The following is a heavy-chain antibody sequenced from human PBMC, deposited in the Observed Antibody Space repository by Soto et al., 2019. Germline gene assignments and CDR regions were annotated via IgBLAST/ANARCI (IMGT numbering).Heavy chain of an antibody. CDR2: IIPVFQTA. J-gene: IGHJ4*02. CDR3: ARSGSGYTWFNEF. V-gene: IGHV1-69*01. Sequence: QEQLVQSGAEVKKPGSSVKVSCKASGGLFSSYPISWVRQVPGQGLEWMGGIIPVFQTAYYTQRFQVRVTIPADESTNTAYMELSSLRSEDTAIYYCARSGSGYTWFNEFWGQGTLVTVSS. D-gene: IGHD3-22*01. CDR1: GGLFSSYP.